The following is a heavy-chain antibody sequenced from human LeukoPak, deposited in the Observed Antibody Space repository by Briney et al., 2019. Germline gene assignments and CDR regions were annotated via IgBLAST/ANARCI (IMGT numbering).Heavy chain of an antibody. CDR3: ARTNPVYGDYDY. CDR2: MFPDGRT. CDR1: GFSVNDNY. D-gene: IGHD4-17*01. J-gene: IGHJ4*02. V-gene: IGHV3-53*01. Sequence: PGGSLRLSCAVSGFSVNDNYMSWVRQAPGKGRQWVSVMFPDGRTYYADSVKGRFTISRDLARNTLLLQMHSLRADDTAVHYCARTNPVYGDYDYWGQGTLVTVSS.